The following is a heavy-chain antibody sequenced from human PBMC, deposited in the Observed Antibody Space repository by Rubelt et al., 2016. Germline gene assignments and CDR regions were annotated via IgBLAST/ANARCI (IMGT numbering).Heavy chain of an antibody. D-gene: IGHD4-11*01. CDR3: ARAIGYSIYFDY. CDR2: INTDGSSS. Sequence: GTGLEWLSRINTDGSSSNYTDSVKGRFTISRDNAKNSLYLQMNSLRAEDTALYYCARAIGYSIYFDYWGQGTLVTVSS. J-gene: IGHJ4*02. V-gene: IGHV3-74*01.